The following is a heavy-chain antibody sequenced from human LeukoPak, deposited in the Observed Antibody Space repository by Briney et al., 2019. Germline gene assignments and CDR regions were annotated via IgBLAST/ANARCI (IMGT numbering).Heavy chain of an antibody. CDR1: GGSISSSTYY. CDR2: IYYSGST. V-gene: IGHV4-39*07. J-gene: IGHJ5*02. D-gene: IGHD3-10*01. Sequence: SETLSLTCTVSGGSISSSTYYRGWIRQPPGKGLEWIGTIYYSGSTYYNPSLKSRVTISVDTSKNQFSLKLSSVTAADTAVYYCAREGPRVRGVIISYTRRNWFDPWGQGTLVTVSS. CDR3: AREGPRVRGVIISYTRRNWFDP.